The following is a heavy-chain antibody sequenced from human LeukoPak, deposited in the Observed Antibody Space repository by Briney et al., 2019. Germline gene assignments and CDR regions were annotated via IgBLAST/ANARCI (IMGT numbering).Heavy chain of an antibody. V-gene: IGHV4-39*07. CDR3: ARGEWELLFVY. CDR1: GGSISSSVYY. D-gene: IGHD1-26*01. CDR2: INYSGST. Sequence: SETRSLTCSVSGGSISSSVYYWCWIRQPPGKGLEWIGSINYSGSTYYNPSLKSRVTISVATSKNQFSLKLSSVTAADTAVYYCARGEWELLFVYWGHGTRVTVSS. J-gene: IGHJ4*01.